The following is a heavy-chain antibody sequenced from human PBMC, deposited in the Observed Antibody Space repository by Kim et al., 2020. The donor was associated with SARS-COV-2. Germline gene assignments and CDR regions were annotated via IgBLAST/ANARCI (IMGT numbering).Heavy chain of an antibody. V-gene: IGHV4-39*01. D-gene: IGHD3-3*01. J-gene: IGHJ4*02. Sequence: TYYNPSLKSRVTIYVDTSKNQFSLKLSSVTAADTAVYYCARHDFWSGSDYWGQGTLVTVSS. CDR2: T. CDR3: ARHDFWSGSDY.